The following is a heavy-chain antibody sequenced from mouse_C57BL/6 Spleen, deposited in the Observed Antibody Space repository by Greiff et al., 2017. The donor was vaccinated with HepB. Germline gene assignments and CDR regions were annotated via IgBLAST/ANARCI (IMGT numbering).Heavy chain of an antibody. D-gene: IGHD2-2*01. CDR3: ARRWSYGYDLDY. CDR1: GYAFSSSW. Sequence: VQLQQSGPELVKPGASVKISCKASGYAFSSSWMNWVKQRPGKGLEWIGRIYPGDGDTNYNGKFKGKATLTADKSSSTAYMQLSSLTSEDSAVYFCARRWSYGYDLDYWGQGTTLTVSS. V-gene: IGHV1-82*01. CDR2: IYPGDGDT. J-gene: IGHJ2*01.